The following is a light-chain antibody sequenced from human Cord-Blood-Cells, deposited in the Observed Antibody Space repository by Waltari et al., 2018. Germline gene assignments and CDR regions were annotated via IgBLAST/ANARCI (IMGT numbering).Light chain of an antibody. CDR1: QRVSSN. CDR2: GAS. CDR3: QQYNNWPLT. V-gene: IGKV3-15*01. J-gene: IGKJ3*01. Sequence: EIVIPQSPATLSVSPGERATLSCRSSQRVSSNLAWYQQKPGQAPRLLIYGASTRATGIPARFSGSGSGTEFTLTISSLQSEDVAVYYCQQYNNWPLTFGPGTKVDIK.